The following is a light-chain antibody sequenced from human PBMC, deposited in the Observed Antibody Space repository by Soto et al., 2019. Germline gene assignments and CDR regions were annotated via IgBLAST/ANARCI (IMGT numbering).Light chain of an antibody. CDR3: SSYTRSNTFV. V-gene: IGLV2-14*01. J-gene: IGLJ1*01. Sequence: QSVLTQPASVSGSPGQSITISCTGTSSDIGGYNYVSWYQQHPGKVPKFMIYEVSTRPSGVSDRFSGSKSGNTASLTISGLQAEDEADYYCSSYTRSNTFVFGTGTKLTVL. CDR1: SSDIGGYNY. CDR2: EVS.